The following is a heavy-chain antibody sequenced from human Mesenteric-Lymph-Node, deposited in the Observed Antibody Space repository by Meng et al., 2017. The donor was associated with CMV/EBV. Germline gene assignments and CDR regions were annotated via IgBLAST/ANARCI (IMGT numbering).Heavy chain of an antibody. CDR3: TRRHLVGGNYYYYGMDV. J-gene: IGHJ6*02. CDR2: IRSKANSYAT. CDR1: GFTFSGSA. Sequence: GESLKISCAASGFTFSGSAMHWVRQASGKGLEWVGRIRSKANSYATAYAASVKGRFTISRDDSKNTAYLQMNSLKTEDTAAYYCTRRHLVGGNYYYYGMDVWGQGTTVTVSS. D-gene: IGHD1-26*01. V-gene: IGHV3-73*01.